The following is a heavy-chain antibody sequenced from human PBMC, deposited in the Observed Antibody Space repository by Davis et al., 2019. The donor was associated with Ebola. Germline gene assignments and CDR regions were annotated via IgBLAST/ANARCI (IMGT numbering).Heavy chain of an antibody. Sequence: GESLKISCAASGFVFSSYVMSWVRRAPGKGLEWVSTLGLSADTYYTDSVKGRFTISRDNSEKTLHLQMNSLRAEDTALYYCAKDPFGSGQYTDALDIWGQGTVVTVST. J-gene: IGHJ3*02. V-gene: IGHV3-23*01. CDR2: LGLSADT. CDR1: GFVFSSYV. D-gene: IGHD3-3*01. CDR3: AKDPFGSGQYTDALDI.